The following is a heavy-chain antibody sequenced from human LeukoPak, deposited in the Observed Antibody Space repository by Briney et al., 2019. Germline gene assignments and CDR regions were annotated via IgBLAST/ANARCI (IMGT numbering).Heavy chain of an antibody. D-gene: IGHD6-13*01. CDR2: IYHDGST. CDR1: GGSISSSHW. V-gene: IGHV4-4*02. Sequence: NPSGTLSLTCAVSGGSISSSHWWSWVRPPPGKGLEWIGEIYHDGSTNYNPSLKSRVTISVDTSKNHFSLKLSSVTAADTAVYYCARRGAAADFDYWGQGALVTVSS. J-gene: IGHJ4*02. CDR3: ARRGAAADFDY.